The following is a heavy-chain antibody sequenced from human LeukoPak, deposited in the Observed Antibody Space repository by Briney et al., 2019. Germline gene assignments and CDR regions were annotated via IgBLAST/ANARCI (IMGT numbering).Heavy chain of an antibody. CDR3: ARPKTETGYDAFDI. CDR1: GYSFTTYW. V-gene: IGHV5-51*01. Sequence: GESLKISCKGSGYSFTTYWIGWVRQLPGKGLEWMGIIYPDDSDTRYSPSFQGQVTISADKSINTAYLQWSSLKASDSAMYYCARPKTETGYDAFDIWGQGTMVTVSS. CDR2: IYPDDSDT. J-gene: IGHJ3*02. D-gene: IGHD2-15*01.